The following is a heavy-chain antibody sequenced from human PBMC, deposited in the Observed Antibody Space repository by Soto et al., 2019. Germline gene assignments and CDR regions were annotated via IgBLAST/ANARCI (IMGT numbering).Heavy chain of an antibody. D-gene: IGHD3-3*01. J-gene: IGHJ4*02. V-gene: IGHV4-34*01. CDR2: INHSGST. CDR3: ARHHVLRFLEWPGEKFDY. CDR1: GGSFSGYY. Sequence: QVQLQQWGAGLLKPSETLSLTCAVYGGSFSGYYWSWIRQPPGKGLEWIGEINHSGSTNYNPSLKSRVTISVDTSKNQFSLKLSSVTAADTAVYYCARHHVLRFLEWPGEKFDYCGQGTLVTVSS.